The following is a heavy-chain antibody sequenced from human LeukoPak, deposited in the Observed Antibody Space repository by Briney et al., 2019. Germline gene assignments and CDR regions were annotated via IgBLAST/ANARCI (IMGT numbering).Heavy chain of an antibody. CDR1: GFTVSSNY. D-gene: IGHD3-22*01. Sequence: PGGSLRLSCAASGFTVSSNYMSWVRQAPGKGLEWVSVIYSGGSTYYADSVKGRFTISRDNSKNTLYLQMNSLRAEDTAVYYCEFTYYYDSSGYGGPFDYWGQGTLVTVSS. CDR3: EFTYYYDSSGYGGPFDY. CDR2: IYSGGST. V-gene: IGHV3-53*01. J-gene: IGHJ4*02.